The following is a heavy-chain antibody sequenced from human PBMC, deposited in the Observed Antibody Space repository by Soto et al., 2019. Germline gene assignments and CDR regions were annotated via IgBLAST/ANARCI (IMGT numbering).Heavy chain of an antibody. V-gene: IGHV3-23*01. CDR1: GFTFSSYA. J-gene: IGHJ3*01. CDR3: VKILWIDDAFDL. CDR2: INRSGGST. Sequence: AGGSLRLSCAASGFTFSSYAMSCVRQAPGKGLEWVATINRSGGSTYYADSVKGRFTISRDNSNNTLYLQMNSLRADDTAIYYCVKILWIDDAFDLWGQGTLVTVSS. D-gene: IGHD5-12*01.